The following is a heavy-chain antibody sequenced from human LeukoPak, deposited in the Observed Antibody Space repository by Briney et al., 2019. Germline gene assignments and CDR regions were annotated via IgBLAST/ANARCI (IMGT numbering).Heavy chain of an antibody. D-gene: IGHD3-10*01. Sequence: SETLSLTCAVYGGSFSGYYWSWIRQPPGKGLVWIGEINHSGSTNYNPSLKSRVTISVDTSENQFSLKLSFVTAADTAVYYCARHEYNYGSGTYYYYGMDVWGQGTTVTVAS. CDR3: ARHEYNYGSGTYYYYGMDV. J-gene: IGHJ6*02. CDR1: GGSFSGYY. V-gene: IGHV4-34*01. CDR2: INHSGST.